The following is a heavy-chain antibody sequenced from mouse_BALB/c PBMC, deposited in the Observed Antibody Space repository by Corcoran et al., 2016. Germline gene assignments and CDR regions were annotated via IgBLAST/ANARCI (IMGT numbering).Heavy chain of an antibody. CDR3: ASGTWFAY. CDR1: GFNIKDTY. J-gene: IGHJ3*01. D-gene: IGHD4-1*01. V-gene: IGHV14-3*02. Sequence: EVQLQQSGAELVKPGASVKLSCTASGFNIKDTYMHWVRQRPEQGLEWIGRIDPANGNTKYDPKFQGKAPITADTSSNTAYLQLSSLTSEDTAVYYCASGTWFAYWGQGTLVTVSA. CDR2: IDPANGNT.